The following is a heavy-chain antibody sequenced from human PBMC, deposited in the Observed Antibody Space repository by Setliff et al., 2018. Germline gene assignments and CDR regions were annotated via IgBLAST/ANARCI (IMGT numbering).Heavy chain of an antibody. J-gene: IGHJ4*02. CDR1: GASLSSGTYY. CDR3: ARTGTYRYFDY. CDR2: IYYRGDT. Sequence: SETLSLPCTVSGASLSSGTYYWGWLRQPPGKGLEWIGRIYYRGDTYYNASLKGRLTISVDTAQNQFSLRLTSVTAADTAVYYCARTGTYRYFDYWGQGALVTVSS. D-gene: IGHD1-1*01. V-gene: IGHV4-39*01.